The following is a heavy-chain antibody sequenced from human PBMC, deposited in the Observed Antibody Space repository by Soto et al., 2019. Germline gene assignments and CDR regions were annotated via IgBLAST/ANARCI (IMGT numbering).Heavy chain of an antibody. V-gene: IGHV3-23*01. D-gene: IGHD2-2*01. CDR1: GFTFITYA. CDR3: AKLPAAQSYFDF. CDR2: ISGSGGNT. Sequence: PGGSLRLSCASSGFTFITYAMSWVRQAPGKGLEWVSIISGSGGNTYYPDSVKGRFTISRDNSKNTLYLQMNSLRADDTAVYYCAKLPAAQSYFDFWGQGTLVTVSS. J-gene: IGHJ4*02.